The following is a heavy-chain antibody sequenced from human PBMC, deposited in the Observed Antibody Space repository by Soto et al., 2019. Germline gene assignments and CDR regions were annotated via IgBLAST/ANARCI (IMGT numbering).Heavy chain of an antibody. CDR2: INHSGST. D-gene: IGHD3-3*01. V-gene: IGHV4-34*01. CDR3: ARGQGIWRLSTATTFDY. CDR1: GGSFSVYS. Sequence: PSETMSLSCGVYGGSFSVYSWSWIRQHPGKGLEWIGEINHSGSTNYNPSLKSRVTISVDTSKNQFSLKLSSVTAADTAVYYCARGQGIWRLSTATTFDYWGQGTLVTVSS. J-gene: IGHJ4*02.